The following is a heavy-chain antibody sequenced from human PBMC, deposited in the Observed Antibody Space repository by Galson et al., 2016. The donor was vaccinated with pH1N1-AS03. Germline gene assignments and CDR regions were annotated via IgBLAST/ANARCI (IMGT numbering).Heavy chain of an antibody. J-gene: IGHJ6*02. CDR1: GFTFGSHW. D-gene: IGHD2-2*01. CDR2: INKDGNEK. V-gene: IGHV3-7*03. Sequence: LRLSCAVSGFTFGSHWMSWVRQAPGKGLEWVANINKDGNEKYYVDSVKGRFAISRDNAKNSLYLQMNSLRAEDTAVYYCARDRTVVAASIIYYYGMDVWSQGTLVTVS. CDR3: ARDRTVVAASIIYYYGMDV.